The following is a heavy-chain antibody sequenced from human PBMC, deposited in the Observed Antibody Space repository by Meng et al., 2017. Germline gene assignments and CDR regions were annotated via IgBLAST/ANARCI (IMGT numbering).Heavy chain of an antibody. CDR1: GGSFSGYY. CDR2: INHSGST. CDR3: ARRGIAARPFYY. V-gene: IGHV4-34*01. D-gene: IGHD6-6*01. J-gene: IGHJ4*02. Sequence: QVTLTQWGAGRLKPSETLSLTCAVYGGSFSGYYWSWIRQPPGKGLEWIGEINHSGSTNYNPSLKSRVTISVDTSKNQFSLKLSSVTAADTAVYYCARRGIAARPFYYWGQGTLVTVSS.